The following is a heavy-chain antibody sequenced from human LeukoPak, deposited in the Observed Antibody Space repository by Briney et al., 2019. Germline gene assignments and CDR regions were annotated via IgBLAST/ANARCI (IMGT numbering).Heavy chain of an antibody. CDR2: INHSGST. CDR1: GGSFSGYY. D-gene: IGHD6-13*01. Sequence: SETLSLTCAVYGGSFSGYYWSWIRQPPGKWLEWIGEINHSGSTNYNPSLKSRVTISVDTSKNQFSLKLSSVTAADTAVYYCARGIKRGSSSNPFDYWGQGTLVTVSS. J-gene: IGHJ4*02. V-gene: IGHV4-34*01. CDR3: ARGIKRGSSSNPFDY.